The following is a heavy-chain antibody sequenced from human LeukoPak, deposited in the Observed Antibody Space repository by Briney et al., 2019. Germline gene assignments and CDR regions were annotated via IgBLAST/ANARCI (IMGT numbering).Heavy chain of an antibody. V-gene: IGHV4-59*01. J-gene: IGHJ4*02. CDR3: ASAPNENFFDY. CDR1: GVPISIYH. CDR2: ISYSGET. Sequence: PSETLSLTCNVAGVPISIYHGSWIRQAPGKGLEWIGYISYSGETNYNPSLKSRVTISQDTSTNQFTLKLTSVTAADTAIYYCASAPNENFFDYWGQGTLVTVSS.